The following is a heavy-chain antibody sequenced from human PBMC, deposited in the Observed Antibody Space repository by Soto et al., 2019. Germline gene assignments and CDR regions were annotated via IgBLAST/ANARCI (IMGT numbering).Heavy chain of an antibody. D-gene: IGHD3-22*01. V-gene: IGHV3-9*01. CDR3: AKGQRQWLSSDGVDV. Sequence: PGGSLRLSCAASGFTFDDYAMHWVRQAPGKGLEWVSGISWNSGSIGYADSVKGRFTISRDNAKNSLYLQMNSLRAEDTALYYCAKGQRQWLSSDGVDVWGQGTTVTVSS. CDR1: GFTFDDYA. CDR2: ISWNSGSI. J-gene: IGHJ6*02.